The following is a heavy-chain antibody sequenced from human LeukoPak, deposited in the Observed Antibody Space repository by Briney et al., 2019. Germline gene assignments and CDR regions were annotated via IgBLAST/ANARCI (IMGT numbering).Heavy chain of an antibody. D-gene: IGHD3-10*01. CDR1: GFTFSDYA. J-gene: IGHJ4*02. CDR2: ISGSGGNT. CDR3: AKDRDRAPDY. Sequence: PGGSLRLSRAASGFTFSDYAMNWVRQAPGKGLEWVSTISGSGGNTYYAGSVKGRFTISRDNSKNTLYLQMNSLRAEDTAVYYCAKDRDRAPDYWGQGTLVTVSS. V-gene: IGHV3-23*01.